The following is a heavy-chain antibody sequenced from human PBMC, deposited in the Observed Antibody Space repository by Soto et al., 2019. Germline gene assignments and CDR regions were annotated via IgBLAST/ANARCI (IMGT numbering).Heavy chain of an antibody. CDR3: AKDYARVTTIFGVVITPFDDSYYYYGMDV. CDR1: GFSFSSYG. J-gene: IGHJ6*02. Sequence: GGSLRLSCAASGFSFSSYGMPWVRQAPGKGLEWAAVISYDGINKYYAGSVKGRFTISRDNSKNTLYLQMNSLRAEDTAVYYCAKDYARVTTIFGVVITPFDDSYYYYGMDVWGQGTTVTVSS. D-gene: IGHD3-3*01. CDR2: ISYDGINK. V-gene: IGHV3-30*18.